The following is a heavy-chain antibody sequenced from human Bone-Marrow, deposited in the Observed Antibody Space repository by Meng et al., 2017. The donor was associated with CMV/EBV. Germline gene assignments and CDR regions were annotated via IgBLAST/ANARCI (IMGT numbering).Heavy chain of an antibody. CDR1: GFILTDHF. CDR2: IRGRGGST. V-gene: IGHV3-11*01. CDR3: ARDRGVVNGGNSGSFDY. D-gene: IGHD4-23*01. Sequence: GGSLRLSCVASGFILTDHFMTWIRQTPGKGLEWVSYIRGRGGSTWYADSVKGRFTIFRDNSKISLHLQMNNLRGEDTAVYYCARDRGVVNGGNSGSFDYWGQGTLVTVSS. J-gene: IGHJ4*02.